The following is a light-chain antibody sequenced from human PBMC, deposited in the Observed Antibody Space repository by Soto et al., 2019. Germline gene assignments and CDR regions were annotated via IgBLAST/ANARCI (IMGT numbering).Light chain of an antibody. CDR3: QSYDSSLSGSV. V-gene: IGLV1-40*01. CDR1: SSNIGAGYD. Sequence: QSVLTQPPSVSGAPGQRVTISCTGRSSNIGAGYDVHWYQQLPRTAPKLLIYGNSNRPSGVPDRFSGSKSGTSASLAITGLQAEDEADYYCQSYDSSLSGSVFGGGTKLTVL. CDR2: GNS. J-gene: IGLJ2*01.